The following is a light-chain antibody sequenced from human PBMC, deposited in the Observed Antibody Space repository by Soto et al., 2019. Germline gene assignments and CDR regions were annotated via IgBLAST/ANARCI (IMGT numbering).Light chain of an antibody. CDR1: SSDIGGYNY. CDR3: MSYTLNSIPYV. V-gene: IGLV2-14*01. CDR2: EVS. Sequence: QSALTQPASVSGSPGQSITISCTGTSSDIGGYNYVSWYQQHPGRAPKLIIYEVSYRPSGSSNRFSGSKSGNTASLTISGLQAEHEADYYCMSYTLNSIPYVFGTGTQLTVL. J-gene: IGLJ1*01.